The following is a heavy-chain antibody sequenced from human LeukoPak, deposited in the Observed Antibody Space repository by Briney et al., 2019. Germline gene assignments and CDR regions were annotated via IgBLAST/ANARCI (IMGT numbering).Heavy chain of an antibody. J-gene: IGHJ4*02. V-gene: IGHV4-59*01. Sequence: PSETLSLTCTVSGGSLSSYYWSWIRQPQGKGLGWIGYIHYVGSTNYHPSLKSRVTISVATSKNQSSLKLSSVTAADTAVYYCARDLYRIVVVPHYFDYWGQGSLVTVSS. CDR1: GGSLSSYY. CDR2: IHYVGST. CDR3: ARDLYRIVVVPHYFDY. D-gene: IGHD3-22*01.